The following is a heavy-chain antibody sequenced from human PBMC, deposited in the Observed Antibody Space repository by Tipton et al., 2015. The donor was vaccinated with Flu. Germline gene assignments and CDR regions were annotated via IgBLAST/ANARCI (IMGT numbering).Heavy chain of an antibody. CDR3: ASRGYSYGLRY. V-gene: IGHV3-66*02. D-gene: IGHD5-18*01. CDR1: GFTVSSNY. Sequence: SLSLSCAASGFTVSSNYMSWVRQAPGKGLEWVSVIYSGGSPYYADSVKGRFTISRDNSKNTLYLQMNSLRAEDTAVYYCASRGYSYGLRYWGQGTLVTVSS. J-gene: IGHJ4*02. CDR2: IYSGGSP.